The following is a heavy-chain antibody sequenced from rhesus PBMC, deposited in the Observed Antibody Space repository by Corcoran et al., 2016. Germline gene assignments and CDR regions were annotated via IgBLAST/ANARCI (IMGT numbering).Heavy chain of an antibody. D-gene: IGHD2-21*01. CDR1: GGSINSSY. Sequence: QLQLQESGPGLVKPSETLSVTCAVSGGSINSSYWSWIRQAPGKGLEWIGYIYGSGSSTNYNPSLKSRVTLSVDTSKNQLSRKLSSVTTADTAGYYCAKYLAYFDYWGQGVLVTVSS. V-gene: IGHV4-169*01. CDR2: IYGSGSST. CDR3: AKYLAYFDY. J-gene: IGHJ4*01.